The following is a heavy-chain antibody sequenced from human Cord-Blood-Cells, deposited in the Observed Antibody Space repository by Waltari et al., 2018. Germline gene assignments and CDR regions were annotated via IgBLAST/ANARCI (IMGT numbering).Heavy chain of an antibody. CDR1: GFTVRSNY. CDR2: IYIGGST. D-gene: IGHD4-17*01. CDR3: AREGRVVDYGVDL. Sequence: EVQLVESGGGLIQPGGSLSLSCAASGFTVRSNYMSWVRQAPGKGLEWVSVIYIGGSTYYADSVKGRFTISRDNSKNTLYLQMNSLSAEDTAVYYCAREGRVVDYGVDLWGRGTLVTVSS. J-gene: IGHJ2*01. V-gene: IGHV3-53*01.